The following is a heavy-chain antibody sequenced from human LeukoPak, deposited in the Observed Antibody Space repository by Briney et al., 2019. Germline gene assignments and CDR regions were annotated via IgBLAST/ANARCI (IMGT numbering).Heavy chain of an antibody. J-gene: IGHJ4*02. V-gene: IGHV1-69*01. CDR3: ARAGPRPGGATIYY. Sequence: ASVKVSCKASGGIFSSYAISWVRQAPGQGLEWMGGIIPIFGTANYAQKFQGRVTITADESTSTAYMELSSLRSEDTAVYYCARAGPRPGGATIYYWGQGTLVTVSS. CDR1: GGIFSSYA. D-gene: IGHD1-26*01. CDR2: IIPIFGTA.